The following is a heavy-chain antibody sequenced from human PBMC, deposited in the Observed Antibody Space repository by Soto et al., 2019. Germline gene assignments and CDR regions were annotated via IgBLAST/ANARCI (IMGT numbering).Heavy chain of an antibody. CDR3: ARGEYQLLRGYYYMDV. CDR1: GGSISSGGYY. J-gene: IGHJ6*03. CDR2: IYYSGST. D-gene: IGHD2-2*01. V-gene: IGHV4-31*03. Sequence: NPSETLSLTCTVSGGSISSGGYYWSWIRQHPGKGLEWIGYIYYSGSTYYNPSLKSRVTISVDTSKNQFSLKLSSVTAADTAVYYCARGEYQLLRGYYYMDVWGKGTTVTVSS.